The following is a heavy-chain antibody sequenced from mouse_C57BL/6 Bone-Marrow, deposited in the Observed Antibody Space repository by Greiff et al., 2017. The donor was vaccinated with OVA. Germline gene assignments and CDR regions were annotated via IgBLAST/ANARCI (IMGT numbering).Heavy chain of an antibody. CDR2: INPSNGGT. V-gene: IGHV1-53*01. CDR1: GYTFTSYW. CDR3: ARTPYGAAQAAHYAMDY. Sequence: QVQLQQPGTELVKPGASVKLSCKASGYTFTSYWMHWVKQRPGQGLEWIGNINPSNGGTNYNEKFKSKATLTVDKSSSTAYMQLSSLTSEDSAVYYCARTPYGAAQAAHYAMDYWGQGTSVTVSS. D-gene: IGHD3-2*02. J-gene: IGHJ4*01.